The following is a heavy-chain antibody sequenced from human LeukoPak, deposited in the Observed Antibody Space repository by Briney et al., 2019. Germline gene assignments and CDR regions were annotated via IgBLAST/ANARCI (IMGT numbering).Heavy chain of an antibody. CDR3: ASSSHPNWNYGY. J-gene: IGHJ4*02. Sequence: NPSETLSLTCAVYGGSFSGYYWSWIRQPPGKGLEWIGEINHSGSTNYNPSLKSRVTISVDTSKNQFSLKLSSVTAADTAVYYCASSSHPNWNYGYWGQGTLVTVSS. CDR1: GGSFSGYY. V-gene: IGHV4-34*01. D-gene: IGHD1-7*01. CDR2: INHSGST.